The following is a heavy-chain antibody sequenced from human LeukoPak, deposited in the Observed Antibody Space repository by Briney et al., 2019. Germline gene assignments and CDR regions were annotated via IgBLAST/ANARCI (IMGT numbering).Heavy chain of an antibody. CDR1: GGTFSSYA. CDR2: IIPIFGTA. CDR3: ARDAPEYSNSSGFFDY. Sequence: GSSVKVSCKASGGTFSSYAISWVRQAPGQGLEWMGGIIPIFGTANYAQKFQGRVTITADESTSTAYMELSSLRSEDTAVYYCARDAPEYSNSSGFFDYWGQGTLVTVSS. D-gene: IGHD6-6*01. V-gene: IGHV1-69*01. J-gene: IGHJ4*02.